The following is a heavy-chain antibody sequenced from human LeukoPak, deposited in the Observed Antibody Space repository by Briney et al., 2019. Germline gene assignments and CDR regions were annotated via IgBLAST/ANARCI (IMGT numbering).Heavy chain of an antibody. Sequence: GGSLRLSCAGSGFTFSNTWMHWVRQAPGEGLVWVSRIDSDGNTINYADSVKGRFTITRDNARNTLYLQMNSLRVEDTALYFCATAGKYRFDYWGQGTLVTVSS. J-gene: IGHJ4*02. CDR3: ATAGKYRFDY. CDR1: GFTFSNTW. CDR2: IDSDGNTI. D-gene: IGHD2-2*01. V-gene: IGHV3-74*01.